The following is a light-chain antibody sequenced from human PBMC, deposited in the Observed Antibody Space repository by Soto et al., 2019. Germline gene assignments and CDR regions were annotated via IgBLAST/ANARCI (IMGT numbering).Light chain of an antibody. CDR3: QQYYSYPWT. CDR2: KAS. V-gene: IGKV1-5*03. J-gene: IGKJ1*01. Sequence: DIQMTQSPSSLSASVGDSVSINCRASQSISAWLAWYQQKPGKAPRLLIYKASTLEIGVPSRFSGSGSGTEFTLTISSLQPDDFATYYCQQYYSYPWTFGQGTKVDIK. CDR1: QSISAW.